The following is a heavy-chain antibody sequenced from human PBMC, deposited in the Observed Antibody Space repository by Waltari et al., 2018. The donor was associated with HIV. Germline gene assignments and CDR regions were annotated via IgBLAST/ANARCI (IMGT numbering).Heavy chain of an antibody. Sequence: QLQLQESGPGVVKPSEPLTLPCTVSGGSIRGSSYDWGWIRQPRGTGVEWIRRIYSRGSTYYDGTLNRRVTISVDTSKNQFSRKLNSVTAADTAVYYCVGSSGRGDGYTYFPYYGMDVWGQGTTVTVSS. CDR1: GGSIRGSSYD. D-gene: IGHD3-10*01. J-gene: IGHJ6*02. CDR2: IYSRGST. V-gene: IGHV4-39*01. CDR3: VGSSGRGDGYTYFPYYGMDV.